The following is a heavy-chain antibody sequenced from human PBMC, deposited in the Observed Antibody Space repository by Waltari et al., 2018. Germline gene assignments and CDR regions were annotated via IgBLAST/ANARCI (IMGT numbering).Heavy chain of an antibody. CDR3: ARGTVGTVSGGAFDI. J-gene: IGHJ3*02. D-gene: IGHD2-21*02. Sequence: EVQLVESGGDLIQPGRSLRLSCAASGFTFADSAVHWVRQAPGKGLEGVSSIRWNSGIRAYADSVRDRLTISRDNARRSLYLQIDSLRPEDTALYFCARGTVGTVSGGAFDIWGQGTMVTVSS. V-gene: IGHV3-9*01. CDR2: IRWNSGIR. CDR1: GFTFADSA.